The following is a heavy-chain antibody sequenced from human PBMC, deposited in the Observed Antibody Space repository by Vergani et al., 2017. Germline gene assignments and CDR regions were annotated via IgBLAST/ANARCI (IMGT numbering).Heavy chain of an antibody. Sequence: EVQLVESGGGLEQPGRSLRLSCRASGFTFTDYGISWVRQAPGKGLEWVGFVRNKEDGGTPEHAASVKGRFTISRDDSKAIAYLQMNNLRVEDTAKYYCAKWGSDCRNGSCYSMSYFQNWGQGTLAIVSS. CDR2: VRNKEDGGTP. CDR1: GFTFTDYG. CDR3: AKWGSDCRNGSCYSMSYFQN. D-gene: IGHD2-8*01. V-gene: IGHV3-49*04. J-gene: IGHJ1*01.